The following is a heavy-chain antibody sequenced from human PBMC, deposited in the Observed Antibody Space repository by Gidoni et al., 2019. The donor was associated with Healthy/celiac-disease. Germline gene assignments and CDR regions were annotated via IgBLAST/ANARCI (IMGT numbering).Heavy chain of an antibody. J-gene: IGHJ3*02. CDR3: TKYGDYDDAFDI. V-gene: IGHV3-49*05. CDR1: GFPFGDYA. Sequence: EVQLVESGGGLVKQGRPIGLSCTASGFPFGDYAMSWFRQAPGKGLEWVGFIRSKAYGGTTEYAASVKGRFTISRDDSKSIAYLQMNSLKTEDTAVYYCTKYGDYDDAFDIWGQGTMVTVSS. D-gene: IGHD4-17*01. CDR2: IRSKAYGGTT.